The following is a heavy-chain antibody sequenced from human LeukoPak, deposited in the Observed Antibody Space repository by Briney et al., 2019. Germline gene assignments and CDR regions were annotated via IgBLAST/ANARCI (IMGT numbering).Heavy chain of an antibody. V-gene: IGHV1-46*01. CDR2: IYTNDGSA. Sequence: GASVKVSCKASGYTFTSYYLHWVRQAPGQRPEWMGIIYTNDGSARYAQKFQGRVTMTRDTSTGTVYMELSSLSSDDTAVYYCARARAAAGAQYFQHRGQGTLVSASS. J-gene: IGHJ1*01. CDR1: GYTFTSYY. CDR3: ARARAAAGAQYFQH. D-gene: IGHD6-13*01.